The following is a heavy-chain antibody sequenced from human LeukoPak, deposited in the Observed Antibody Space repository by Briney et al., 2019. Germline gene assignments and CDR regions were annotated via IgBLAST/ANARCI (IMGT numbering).Heavy chain of an antibody. CDR3: ARESGVTYYFDY. CDR2: INPSGGSK. J-gene: IGHJ4*02. Sequence: ASVKVSCKASGYTFTSYYMHWVRQAPGQGLEWMGIINPSGGSKSYAQKFQGRVTMTRDMSTSTVYMELSSLRSEDTAVYYCARESGVTYYFDYWGQGTLVTVSS. D-gene: IGHD4-11*01. V-gene: IGHV1-46*01. CDR1: GYTFTSYY.